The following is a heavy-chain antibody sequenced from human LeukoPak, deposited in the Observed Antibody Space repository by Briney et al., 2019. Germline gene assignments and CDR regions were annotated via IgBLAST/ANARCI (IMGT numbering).Heavy chain of an antibody. V-gene: IGHV4-39*07. D-gene: IGHD3-9*01. CDR1: GASVSSTSYY. Sequence: SETLSLTCSVSGASVSSTSYYWGWIRQPPGKGLEWIGEINHSGSINYNPSLKSRVTISVDTSKNQFSLKLSSVTAADTAVYYCARATGRYFDSNHDFDIWGQGTMVTVSS. J-gene: IGHJ3*02. CDR3: ARATGRYFDSNHDFDI. CDR2: INHSGSI.